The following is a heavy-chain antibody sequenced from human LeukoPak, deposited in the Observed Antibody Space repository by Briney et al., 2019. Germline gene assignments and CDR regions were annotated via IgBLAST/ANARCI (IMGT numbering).Heavy chain of an antibody. CDR3: ARHGLEGCRGGMCYRSFHYYGMDV. CDR2: IFPGDFEL. V-gene: IGHV5-51*01. Sequence: GESLKISCKGSGYSFTDYWIGWVRQMPGKGLEWMGIIFPGDFELKYSPSVQGQVIISVDKSIDTAYLQWSSLQASDTAMYYCARHGLEGCRGGMCYRSFHYYGMDVWGQGTTVTVSS. CDR1: GYSFTDYW. D-gene: IGHD2-15*01. J-gene: IGHJ6*02.